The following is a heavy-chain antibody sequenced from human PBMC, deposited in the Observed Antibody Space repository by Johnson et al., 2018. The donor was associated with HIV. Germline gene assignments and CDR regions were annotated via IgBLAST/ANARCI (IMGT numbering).Heavy chain of an antibody. D-gene: IGHD2-15*01. CDR3: ARDDLDSGGFLMAFSV. V-gene: IGHV3-64*04. CDR1: GFTFSRHP. CDR2: IASLGDNT. J-gene: IGHJ3*01. Sequence: HVQLVESGGGVVQPGESLRLSCAPSGFTFSRHPMHWVRQAPGKGLEHVATIASLGDNTYYADSVKGRFTISRDNFKNMLYLQMNRLRVEDTAVYYCARDDLDSGGFLMAFSVWGQGTTVTVSS.